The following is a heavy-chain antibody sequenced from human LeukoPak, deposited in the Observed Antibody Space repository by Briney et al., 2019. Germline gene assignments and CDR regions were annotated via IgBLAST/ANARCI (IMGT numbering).Heavy chain of an antibody. V-gene: IGHV4-39*01. Sequence: PSETLSLTCPDSGGSLSSSSYYWGWIRQPPGKGLAWMGSIYYSGSTYYHPSLKSRVTISVDTSKNQFSLKLSSVTAADTAVYYCASLLLWFGELSYFDYWGQGTLVTVSS. CDR1: GGSLSSSSYY. D-gene: IGHD3-10*01. J-gene: IGHJ4*02. CDR3: ASLLLWFGELSYFDY. CDR2: IYYSGST.